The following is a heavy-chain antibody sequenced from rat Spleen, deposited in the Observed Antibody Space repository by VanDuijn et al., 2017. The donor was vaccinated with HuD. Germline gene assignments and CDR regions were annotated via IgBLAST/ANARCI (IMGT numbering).Heavy chain of an antibody. CDR3: ARHGGVYYGLLLRDWFAY. Sequence: EVQLVESDGGLVQPGRSLKLSCAASGFTFSDYYMAWVRQAPTKGLEWVATISYDGSNTYYRDSVKGRFTISRDNAKSTLYLQMDSLRSEDTATYYCARHGGVYYGLLLRDWFAYWGQGTLVTVSS. D-gene: IGHD1-6*01. CDR1: GFTFSDYY. V-gene: IGHV5-29*01. CDR2: ISYDGSNT. J-gene: IGHJ3*01.